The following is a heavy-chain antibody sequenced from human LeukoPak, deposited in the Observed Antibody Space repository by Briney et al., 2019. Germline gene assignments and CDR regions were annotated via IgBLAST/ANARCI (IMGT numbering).Heavy chain of an antibody. Sequence: SETLSLTSTVSGGSISISNYYWGWIRQPPGKELEWIGSIYYSGSTYYNPSLKSRVTISVDTSKNQFSLKLTSVSAADTAVYYCARDYCGTGVCPRRVWFDPWGQGTLVTVSS. CDR1: GGSISISNYY. CDR2: IYYSGST. V-gene: IGHV4-39*07. D-gene: IGHD2-8*02. CDR3: ARDYCGTGVCPRRVWFDP. J-gene: IGHJ5*02.